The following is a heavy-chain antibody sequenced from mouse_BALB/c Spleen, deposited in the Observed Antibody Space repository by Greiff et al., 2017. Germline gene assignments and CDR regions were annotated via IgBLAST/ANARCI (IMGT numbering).Heavy chain of an antibody. CDR3: ARAYGNYVYYFDY. V-gene: IGHV3-2*02. CDR1: GYSITSDYA. D-gene: IGHD2-1*01. CDR2: ISYSGST. J-gene: IGHJ2*01. Sequence: EVKLQESGPGLVKPSQSLSLTCTVTGYSITSDYAWNWIRQFPGNKLEWMGYISYSGSTSYNPSLKSRISITRDTSKNQFFLQLNSVTTEDTATYYCARAYGNYVYYFDYWGQGTTLTVSS.